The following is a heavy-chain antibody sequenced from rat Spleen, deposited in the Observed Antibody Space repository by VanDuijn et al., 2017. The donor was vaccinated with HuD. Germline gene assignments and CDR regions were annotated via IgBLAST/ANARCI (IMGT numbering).Heavy chain of an antibody. CDR3: TRHGYNSYFEY. J-gene: IGHJ2*01. V-gene: IGHV5-29*01. Sequence: VQLKESGPGLVQPSQTLSLSCTVSGFSLSSYHVSWVRQAPTKGLEWVTTISSDGGRNFYRDSVKGRFTISRDNAKSSLYLQMDSLRSEDTATYYCTRHGYNSYFEYWGQGVMVTVSS. CDR1: GFSLSSYH. D-gene: IGHD1-9*01. CDR2: ISSDGGRN.